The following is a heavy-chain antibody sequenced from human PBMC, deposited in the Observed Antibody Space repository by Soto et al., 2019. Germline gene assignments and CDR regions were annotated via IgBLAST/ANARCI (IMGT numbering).Heavy chain of an antibody. Sequence: GGPLRLSCAASGFIFENFGMSWVRQAPGKGLEWISSISGSGFKKYYADSVKGRFTISRDNSKSTVYLELNNLSAEDTAVYHCAKNQGVELVPLATVDWFDPWGQGSVVTVSS. CDR3: AKNQGVELVPLATVDWFDP. CDR2: ISGSGFKK. D-gene: IGHD1-26*01. J-gene: IGHJ5*02. V-gene: IGHV3-23*01. CDR1: GFIFENFG.